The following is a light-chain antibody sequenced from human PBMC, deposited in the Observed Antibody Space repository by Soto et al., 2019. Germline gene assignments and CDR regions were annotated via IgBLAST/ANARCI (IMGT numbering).Light chain of an antibody. V-gene: IGKV1-39*01. J-gene: IGKJ1*01. CDR2: AAS. CDR3: QQSYTTPRT. Sequence: DIQMTQSPSSLSASVGDRVSVTCRASQSISTFLNWYQQRPGEAPKLLIYAASSLQSGVPSRLSGSGSGAEFTLTIGSLQPVDFATYYCQQSYTTPRTFGQGTKVEVK. CDR1: QSISTF.